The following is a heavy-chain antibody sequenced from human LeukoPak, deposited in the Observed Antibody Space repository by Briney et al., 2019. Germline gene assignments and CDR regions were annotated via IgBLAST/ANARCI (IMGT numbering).Heavy chain of an antibody. CDR2: IYYSGST. CDR1: GGSISSGDYY. V-gene: IGHV4-30-4*01. Sequence: SETLSLTCTVSGGSISSGDYYWSWIRQPPGKGLEWIGYIYYSGSTYYNPSLKSRVTISVDTSKNQFSLKLSSVTAADTAVYYCARQYYYDSSGYYLSKSYFDYWGQGTLVTVSS. CDR3: ARQYYYDSSGYYLSKSYFDY. J-gene: IGHJ4*02. D-gene: IGHD3-22*01.